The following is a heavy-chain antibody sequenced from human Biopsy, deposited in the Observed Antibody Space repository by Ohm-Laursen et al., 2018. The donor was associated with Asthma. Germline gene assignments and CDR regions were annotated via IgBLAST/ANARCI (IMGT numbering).Heavy chain of an antibody. CDR3: AKGEWELLEANFDY. CDR2: ISWNSGSI. J-gene: IGHJ4*02. V-gene: IGHV3-9*01. Sequence: SLRLSCSASGFTFDDYALHWVRQAPGKGLEWVSGISWNSGSIGYADSVKGRFTISRDNAKNSLYLQMNSLRAEDTALYYCAKGEWELLEANFDYWGQGTLVTVSS. D-gene: IGHD1-26*01. CDR1: GFTFDDYA.